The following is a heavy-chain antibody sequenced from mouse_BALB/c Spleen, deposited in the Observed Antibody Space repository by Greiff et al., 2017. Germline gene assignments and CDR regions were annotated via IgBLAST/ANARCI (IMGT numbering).Heavy chain of an antibody. CDR3: ARQVDYESFDY. V-gene: IGHV5-6*01. D-gene: IGHD2-4*01. Sequence: EVQGVESGGDLVKPGGSLKLSCAASGFTFSSYGMSWVRQTPDKRLEWVATISSGGSYTYYPDSVKGRFTISRDNAKNTLYLQMSSLKSEDTAMYYCARQVDYESFDYWGQGTTLTVSS. CDR2: ISSGGSYT. CDR1: GFTFSSYG. J-gene: IGHJ2*01.